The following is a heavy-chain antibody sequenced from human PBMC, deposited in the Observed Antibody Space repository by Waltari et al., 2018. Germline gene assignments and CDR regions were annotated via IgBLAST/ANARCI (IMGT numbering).Heavy chain of an antibody. CDR1: GDSVSRNSAA. CDR3: ARSTRITMIVVVSGALDY. CDR2: TYYRSKWYN. V-gene: IGHV6-1*01. D-gene: IGHD3-22*01. Sequence: QVQLQQSGPGLVKPSQTLSLTCAISGDSVSRNSAAWNWIRHSPSSGLEWLGRTYYRSKWYNDYAVSVKSRITINPDTSKNQFSLQLNSVTPEDTAVYYCARSTRITMIVVVSGALDYWGQGTLVTVSS. J-gene: IGHJ4*02.